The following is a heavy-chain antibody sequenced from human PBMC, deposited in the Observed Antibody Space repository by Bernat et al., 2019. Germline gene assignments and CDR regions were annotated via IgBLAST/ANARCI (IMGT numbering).Heavy chain of an antibody. CDR3: AKFGGLVADDY. V-gene: IGHV4-4*02. J-gene: IGHJ4*02. CDR2: IDHSGST. CDR1: GVSITTSNW. Sequence: QVPPQESGPGLVKPSGTLSLTCAVSGVSITTSNWWTWVRQPPGQGLEWIGEIDHSGSTNYNPSLKSRVNISVDKSKNQLSLKRTSVTAADTAVYYCAKFGGLVADDYWGQGTLVTVSS. D-gene: IGHD3-10*01.